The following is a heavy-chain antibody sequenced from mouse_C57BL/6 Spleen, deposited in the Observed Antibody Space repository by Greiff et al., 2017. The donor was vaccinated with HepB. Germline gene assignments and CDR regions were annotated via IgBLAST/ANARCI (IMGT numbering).Heavy chain of an antibody. V-gene: IGHV1-26*01. CDR3: ARGGLGPGFAY. CDR1: GYTFTDYY. CDR2: INPNNGGT. D-gene: IGHD4-1*01. J-gene: IGHJ3*01. Sequence: EVQLQQSGPELVKPGASVKISCKASGYTFTDYYMNWVKQSHGKSLEWIGDINPNNGGTSYNQKFKGKATLTVDKSSSTAYMELRSLTSEDSAVYYCARGGLGPGFAYWGQGTLVTVSA.